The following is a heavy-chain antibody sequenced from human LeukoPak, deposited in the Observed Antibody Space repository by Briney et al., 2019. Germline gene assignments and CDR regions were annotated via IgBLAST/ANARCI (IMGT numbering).Heavy chain of an antibody. D-gene: IGHD6-6*01. Sequence: PSETLSLTCTVSGGSISSGSYYWSWIRQPAGKGLEWIGRIYTSGSTNYNPSLKSRVTISVDTSKNQFSLKLSSVTAADTAVYYCARGGPSSSIIDYWGQGTLVTVSS. CDR2: IYTSGST. CDR1: GGSISSGSYY. CDR3: ARGGPSSSIIDY. V-gene: IGHV4-61*02. J-gene: IGHJ4*02.